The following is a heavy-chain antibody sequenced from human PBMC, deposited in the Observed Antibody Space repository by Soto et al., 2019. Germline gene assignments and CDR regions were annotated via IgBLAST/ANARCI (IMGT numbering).Heavy chain of an antibody. D-gene: IGHD6-6*01. CDR2: VNTYNGNP. CDR3: ASDSQYSTDWQRFDS. J-gene: IGHJ4*02. CDR1: GYTFTNYA. V-gene: IGHV1-18*01. Sequence: QVQLVQSGVEVKKPGVSVKVSCKASGYTFTNYAISWVRQAPGRGLEWMGWVNTYNGNPNYAQIFQGRVTMTTDTSTGTAYMELRSLKSDDSAVYYCASDSQYSTDWQRFDSWGQGTLVTVSS.